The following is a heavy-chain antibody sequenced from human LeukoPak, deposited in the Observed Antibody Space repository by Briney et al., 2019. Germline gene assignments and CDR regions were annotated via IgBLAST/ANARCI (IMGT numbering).Heavy chain of an antibody. CDR3: ARDPYYDFWSGYYPSYYYYGMDV. Sequence: GGSLRLSCAASGFTFSSYWMSWARQAPGKGPEWVANIKQDGSEKYYVDSVKGRFTISRDNAKNSLYLQMNSLRAEDTAVYYCARDPYYDFWSGYYPSYYYYGMDVWGQGTTVTVSS. D-gene: IGHD3-3*01. CDR2: IKQDGSEK. V-gene: IGHV3-7*01. J-gene: IGHJ6*02. CDR1: GFTFSSYW.